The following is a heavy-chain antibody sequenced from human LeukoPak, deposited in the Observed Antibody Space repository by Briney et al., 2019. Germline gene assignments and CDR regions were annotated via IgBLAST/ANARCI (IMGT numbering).Heavy chain of an antibody. J-gene: IGHJ5*02. CDR1: GGSISSGDYS. CDR2: IHYSGST. D-gene: IGHD1-26*01. Sequence: PSETLSLTCAVSGGSISSGDYSWSWIRQPPGKGLEWIGYIHYSGSTYYNPSLKSRVSISKDTFKNQFSLKLSSVTAADTAVYYCARGQGATVPQVGKNWFDPWGQGTRVTVSS. CDR3: ARGQGATVPQVGKNWFDP. V-gene: IGHV4-30-4*07.